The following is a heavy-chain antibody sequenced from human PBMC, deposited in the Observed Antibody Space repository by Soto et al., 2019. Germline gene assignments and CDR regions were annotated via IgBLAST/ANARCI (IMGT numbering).Heavy chain of an antibody. V-gene: IGHV1-18*01. CDR1: GYTFPSYG. Sequence: QIYLVQSGAEVKQPRASVKVSCKASGYTFPSYGISWVRQAPGQGLEWMGWISADNGNTHYAQEVQGRVTMTTDRSTNTDYMELWSLRSDDTAVYYWARAGDYGNFYFFDYWGQGTLVTVSS. J-gene: IGHJ4*02. CDR2: ISADNGNT. CDR3: ARAGDYGNFYFFDY. D-gene: IGHD3-10*01.